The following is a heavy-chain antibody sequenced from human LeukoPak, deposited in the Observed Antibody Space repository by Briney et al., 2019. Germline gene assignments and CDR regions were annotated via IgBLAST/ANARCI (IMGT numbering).Heavy chain of an antibody. V-gene: IGHV3-30*02. CDR1: GFTFSSYG. CDR2: IRYDGSNK. D-gene: IGHD3-10*01. J-gene: IGHJ4*02. CDR3: AKDPGYYGSGTYPTLFDY. Sequence: GGSLRLSCAASGFTFSSYGMHWVRQAPGKGLEWVAFIRYDGSNKYYADSVKGRFTISRDNSKNTLYLQMNSLRAEDTAMYYCAKDPGYYGSGTYPTLFDYWGQGTLVTVSP.